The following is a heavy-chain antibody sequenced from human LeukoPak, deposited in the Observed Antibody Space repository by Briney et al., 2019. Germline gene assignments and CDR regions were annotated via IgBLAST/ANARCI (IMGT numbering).Heavy chain of an antibody. CDR2: IGTTGDT. Sequence: GGSLRLSCAASGFTFSSYDMHWVRQATGKGLEWVSVIGTTGDTYYPGSVKGRFTISRENAKNSLYLQMNSLRAGDTAVYYCARVLGGSYSFDYWGQGTLVTVSS. D-gene: IGHD1-26*01. J-gene: IGHJ4*02. CDR1: GFTFSSYD. V-gene: IGHV3-13*01. CDR3: ARVLGGSYSFDY.